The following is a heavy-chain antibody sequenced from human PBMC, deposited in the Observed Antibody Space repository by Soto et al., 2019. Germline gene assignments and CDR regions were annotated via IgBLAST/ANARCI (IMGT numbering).Heavy chain of an antibody. CDR3: TRYGEDSVFGS. V-gene: IGHV3-73*01. J-gene: IGHJ4*02. D-gene: IGHD3-10*01. Sequence: EVQLVESGGGLVQPGGSLKLSCAASGFTFSAFTIHWVRQASGKGLEWVGRITSKTNHYATVYAASVKGRFTFSRDDSKNTAYLQMSSRKTEEPAVYYCTRYGEDSVFGSWGQGTLVTGSS. CDR1: GFTFSAFT. CDR2: ITSKTNHYAT.